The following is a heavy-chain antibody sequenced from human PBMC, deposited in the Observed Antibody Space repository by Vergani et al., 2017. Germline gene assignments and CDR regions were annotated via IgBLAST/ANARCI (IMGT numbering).Heavy chain of an antibody. V-gene: IGHV1-69*01. D-gene: IGHD6-13*01. CDR3: AGGGFSSSWSFDY. Sequence: VQLVQSGAEVKKPGSSVTVSCKASGGTFSSYAISWVRQAPGQGLELRGGIIPIFGTANYAQKFQGRVTITADESTSTAYMELSSLRSEDTAVYYCAGGGFSSSWSFDYWSQGSLVTVSS. CDR2: IIPIFGTA. CDR1: GGTFSSYA. J-gene: IGHJ4*02.